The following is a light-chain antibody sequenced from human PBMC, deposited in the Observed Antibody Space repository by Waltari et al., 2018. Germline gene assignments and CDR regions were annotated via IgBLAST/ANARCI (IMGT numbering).Light chain of an antibody. CDR1: RTINNY. J-gene: IGKJ2*01. CDR3: QQSYSAPYT. CDR2: AAS. V-gene: IGKV1-39*01. Sequence: DIQMTQSPSSLSASVGDSVTIVGRPSRTINNYLSWYQQKPGKAPNLLIYAASNLQSGVPSRFSGSGSGTDFTLTITNLQPEDFAIYYCQQSYSAPYTFGQGTRLDIK.